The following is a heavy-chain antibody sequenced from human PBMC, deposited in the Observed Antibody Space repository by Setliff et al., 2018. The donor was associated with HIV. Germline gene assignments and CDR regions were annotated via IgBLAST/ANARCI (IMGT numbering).Heavy chain of an antibody. V-gene: IGHV3-23*01. J-gene: IGHJ5*02. Sequence: AGSLRLSCAASGFTFSSYAITWVRQAPGKGLEWVSAISGSGDSTFYADPVQGRFTISRDNSKNTLYLQMNSLRAEDTAVYYCAKAQWLLSHWGFDPWGQGTLVTVSS. CDR2: ISGSGDST. CDR1: GFTFSSYA. CDR3: AKAQWLLSHWGFDP. D-gene: IGHD3-3*01.